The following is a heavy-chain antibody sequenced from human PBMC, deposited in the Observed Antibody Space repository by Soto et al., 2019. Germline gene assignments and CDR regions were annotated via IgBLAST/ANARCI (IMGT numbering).Heavy chain of an antibody. CDR3: ASRSGGGSWGAFDI. V-gene: IGHV1-18*01. Sequence: ASVKVSCKASGYTFTSYGISWVRQAPGQGLEWMGWISAYNGNTNYAQKLQGRVTMTTDTSTSTAYMELRSLRSDDTAVYYCASRSGGGSWGAFDIWGQGTMVTVSS. D-gene: IGHD2-15*01. CDR1: GYTFTSYG. CDR2: ISAYNGNT. J-gene: IGHJ3*02.